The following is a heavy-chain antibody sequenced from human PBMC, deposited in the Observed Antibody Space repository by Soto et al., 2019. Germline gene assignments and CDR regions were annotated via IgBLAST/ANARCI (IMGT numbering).Heavy chain of an antibody. D-gene: IGHD2-15*01. CDR3: ARAKGGTYYYYGMDV. CDR2: ISYDGSNK. Sequence: GGSLRLSCAASGFTFSSYAMHWVRQAPGKGLEWVAVISYDGSNKYYADSVKGRFTISRDNSKNTLYLQMNSLRAEDTAVYYCARAKGGTYYYYGMDVWGQGTTVTVSS. CDR1: GFTFSSYA. V-gene: IGHV3-30-3*01. J-gene: IGHJ6*01.